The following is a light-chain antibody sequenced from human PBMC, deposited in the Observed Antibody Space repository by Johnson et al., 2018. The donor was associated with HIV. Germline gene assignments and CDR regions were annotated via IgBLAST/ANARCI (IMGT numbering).Light chain of an antibody. J-gene: IGLJ1*01. CDR2: ENN. CDR1: SSNVGNNY. CDR3: GTWDASLSVNV. V-gene: IGLV1-51*02. Sequence: QSVLTQPPSVSAAPGQKVTISCSGSSSNVGNNYVSWYQCLPGTAPKLLIFENNKRPSGVPDRFSGSKSGTSATLDITGLQSGDEADYYCGTWDASLSVNVFGPGTKGTVL.